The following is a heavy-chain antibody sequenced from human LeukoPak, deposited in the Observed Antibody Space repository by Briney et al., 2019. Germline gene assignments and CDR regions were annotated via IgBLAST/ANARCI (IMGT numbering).Heavy chain of an antibody. V-gene: IGHV3-23*01. J-gene: IGHJ3*02. CDR2: ISGSGGGT. D-gene: IGHD2-15*01. Sequence: GGSLRLSCAASGFTFSSYAMSWVRQAPGKGLEWVSAISGSGGGTYYADSVKGRFTISRDNSKNTLYLQMNSLRAEDTAVYYCAKDYCSGGSCYSDAFDIWGQGTMVTVSS. CDR3: AKDYCSGGSCYSDAFDI. CDR1: GFTFSSYA.